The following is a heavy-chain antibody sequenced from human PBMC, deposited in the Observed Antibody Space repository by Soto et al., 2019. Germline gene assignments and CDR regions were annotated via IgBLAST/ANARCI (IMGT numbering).Heavy chain of an antibody. V-gene: IGHV4-59*01. CDR2: IYYSGST. CDR3: ARVKDTAMVHYYYYGMDV. J-gene: IGHJ6*02. CDR1: GGSISSYY. Sequence: SETLSLTCTVSGGSISSYYWSWIRQPPGKGLEWIGYIYYSGSTNYDPSLKSRVTISVDTSKNQFSLKLSSVTAADTAVYYCARVKDTAMVHYYYYGMDVWGQGTTVTVSS. D-gene: IGHD5-18*01.